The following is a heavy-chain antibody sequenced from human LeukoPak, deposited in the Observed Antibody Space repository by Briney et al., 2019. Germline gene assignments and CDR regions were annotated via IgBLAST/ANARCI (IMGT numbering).Heavy chain of an antibody. CDR2: ISSNGGST. Sequence: GGSLRLSCAASGFTFSSYAMHWVRQAPGKGLEYVSAISSNGGSTYYANSVKGRFTISRDNSKNTLYLQMNSLRAEDTAVYFCAKGMVRGIINNYFDYWGQGTLVTVSS. CDR1: GFTFSSYA. J-gene: IGHJ4*02. CDR3: AKGMVRGIINNYFDY. D-gene: IGHD3-10*01. V-gene: IGHV3-64*01.